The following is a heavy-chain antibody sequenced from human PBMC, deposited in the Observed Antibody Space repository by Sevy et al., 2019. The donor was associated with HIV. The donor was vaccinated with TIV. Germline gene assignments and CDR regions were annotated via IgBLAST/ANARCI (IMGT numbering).Heavy chain of an antibody. D-gene: IGHD3-10*01. Sequence: GGSLRLSCAASGFTFGNYWMHWVRQAPGKGLVWISRINNDGSNTNYADSVKGRFTTSRDNAKNTLYLQMNSLRAEDTAVYYCGREMISMVPGVPDAFDIWGQGTMVIVSS. CDR1: GFTFGNYW. V-gene: IGHV3-74*01. J-gene: IGHJ3*02. CDR2: INNDGSNT. CDR3: GREMISMVPGVPDAFDI.